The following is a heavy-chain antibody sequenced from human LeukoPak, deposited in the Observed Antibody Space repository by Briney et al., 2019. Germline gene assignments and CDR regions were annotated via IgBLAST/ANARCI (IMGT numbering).Heavy chain of an antibody. CDR2: MNPNSGNT. D-gene: IGHD6-13*01. CDR3: AREGYSSSWNPLYYYYYMDV. Sequence: ASVKVSCKASGYTFTSYGISWVRQATGQGLEWMGWMNPNSGNTGYAQKFQGRVTITRNTSISTAYMELSSLRSEDTAVYYCAREGYSSSWNPLYYYYYMDVWGKGTTVTVSS. V-gene: IGHV1-8*03. CDR1: GYTFTSYG. J-gene: IGHJ6*03.